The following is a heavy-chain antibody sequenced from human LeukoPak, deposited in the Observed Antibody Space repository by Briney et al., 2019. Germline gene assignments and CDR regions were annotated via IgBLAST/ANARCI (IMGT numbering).Heavy chain of an antibody. J-gene: IGHJ6*03. CDR2: IYTSGST. Sequence: DPSETLSLTCTVSGGSINSYYWSWIRQPAGKGLEWIGRIYTSGSTNYNPSLKSRVTMSVDTSKNQFSLKLSSVTAADTAVYYCARDRYCSGGSCYSDYYYYMDVWGKGTTVTISS. CDR1: GGSINSYY. CDR3: ARDRYCSGGSCYSDYYYYMDV. D-gene: IGHD2-15*01. V-gene: IGHV4-4*07.